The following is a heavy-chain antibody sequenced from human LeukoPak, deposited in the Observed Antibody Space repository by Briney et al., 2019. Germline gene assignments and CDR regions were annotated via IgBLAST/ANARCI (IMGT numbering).Heavy chain of an antibody. CDR3: GKSYSGYCSSTRCYAGDY. V-gene: IGHV3-7*01. Sequence: GSLRLSCAASGFIFTDYWMYWVRQAPGKGLAWVANIKEDGSEKNYVDSVKGRLTTSRDNAKNSVYLQMNSLRVEDTAVYYCGKSYSGYCSSTRCYAGDYWGQGTLVTVSS. D-gene: IGHD2-2*03. J-gene: IGHJ4*02. CDR2: IKEDGSEK. CDR1: GFIFTDYW.